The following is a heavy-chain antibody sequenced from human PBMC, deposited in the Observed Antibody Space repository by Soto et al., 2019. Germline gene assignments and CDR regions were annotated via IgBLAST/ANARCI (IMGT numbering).Heavy chain of an antibody. J-gene: IGHJ4*02. CDR2: ISGSGGSP. Sequence: GGSLRLSCAASGFTFSSYTMAWVRQAPGKGLEWVSSISGSGGSPSYADSVQGRFTISRDNAKNSLYLQMNSLRAEDTAVYYCARDKSSTKRFDYWGQGTLVTVSS. V-gene: IGHV3-21*01. CDR1: GFTFSSYT. D-gene: IGHD1-1*01. CDR3: ARDKSSTKRFDY.